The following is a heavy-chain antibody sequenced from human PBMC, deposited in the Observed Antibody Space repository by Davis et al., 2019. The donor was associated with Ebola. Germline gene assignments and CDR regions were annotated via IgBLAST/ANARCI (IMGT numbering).Heavy chain of an antibody. CDR2: ISSSSTYT. Sequence: GESLKISCAASGFTFSDYYMSWIRQVPGKGLEWVSYISSSSTYTNYADSVKGRFTISRDNAKNSLYLQMNSLRAEDTAVYYCASYSSSGGNLYWGQGTLVTVSS. CDR3: ASYSSSGGNLY. D-gene: IGHD6-6*01. CDR1: GFTFSDYY. J-gene: IGHJ4*02. V-gene: IGHV3-11*06.